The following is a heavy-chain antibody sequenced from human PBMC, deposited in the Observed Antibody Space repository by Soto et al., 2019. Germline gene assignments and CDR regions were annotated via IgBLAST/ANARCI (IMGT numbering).Heavy chain of an antibody. D-gene: IGHD2-15*01. V-gene: IGHV2-5*02. CDR1: GVSLSTGGVG. CDR2: IYWDDDQ. J-gene: IGHJ4*02. CDR3: AHMRAANFDY. Sequence: QITLKESGPTLVKPTQTLTLTCNVSGVSLSTGGVGVGWIRQPPGKALEWLALIYWDDDQRSSPSLKSRLTITKYTSKNQVSLTMTNMAPEDTATYYCAHMRAANFDYWGQGTLVTVSS.